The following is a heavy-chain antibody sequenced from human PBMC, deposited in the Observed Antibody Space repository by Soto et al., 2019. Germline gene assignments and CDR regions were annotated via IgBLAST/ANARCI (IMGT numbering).Heavy chain of an antibody. Sequence: QVQLQESGPGLVKPSQTMSLTCTVSGGSISSGDYYWRWIRQPPGKGLGWIGYIYYSGSTYYNPSLKSRVTITVDTSKNQFSLKLSSVTDADTAVYYCASKPRYCSGDSCYQFDYWGEGAVVTVSS. CDR2: IYYSGST. CDR1: GGSISSGDYY. CDR3: ASKPRYCSGDSCYQFDY. J-gene: IGHJ4*02. D-gene: IGHD2-15*01. V-gene: IGHV4-30-4*01.